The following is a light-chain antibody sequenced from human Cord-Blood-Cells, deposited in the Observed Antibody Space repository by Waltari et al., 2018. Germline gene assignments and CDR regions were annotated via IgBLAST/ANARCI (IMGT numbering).Light chain of an antibody. CDR3: CSYAGSRV. J-gene: IGLJ3*02. CDR2: EGS. CDR1: SSDVGRYNL. V-gene: IGLV2-23*01. Sequence: QSALTQPASVSGSPGQSITLSCTGTSSDVGRYNLVSWYQQHPGKAPKLMIYEGSKRPSGVSNRFSGSKSGNTASLTISGLQAEDEADYYCCSYAGSRVFGGGTKLTVL.